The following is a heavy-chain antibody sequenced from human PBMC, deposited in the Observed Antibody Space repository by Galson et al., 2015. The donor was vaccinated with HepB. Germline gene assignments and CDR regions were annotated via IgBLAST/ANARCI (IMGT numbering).Heavy chain of an antibody. V-gene: IGHV4-34*01. CDR1: GGSFSGYY. J-gene: IGHJ6*03. Sequence: ETLSLTCAVYGGSFSGYYWSWIRQPPGKGLKWIGEINHRGGTNYNPSLKSRVTISVDTSKNQFSLKLTSVTAADTAVYYCARGKRGDYVWGSYYYYMDVWGKGTTVTVPS. CDR3: ARGKRGDYVWGSYYYYMDV. CDR2: INHRGGT. D-gene: IGHD3-16*01.